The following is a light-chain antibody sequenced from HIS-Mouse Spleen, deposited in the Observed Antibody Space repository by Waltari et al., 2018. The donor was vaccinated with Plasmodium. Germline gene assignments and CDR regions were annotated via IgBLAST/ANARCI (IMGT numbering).Light chain of an antibody. CDR3: QQYYSTPLT. CDR2: WAS. V-gene: IGKV4-1*01. Sequence: DIVMTQSPDSLAVSLGERATINCKSSQSVLYSSNNQNYLAWYQQKPGQPPKLLIYWASTRESRVPDRFSGSGSGTDFTLTISSLQAEDVAVYYCQQYYSTPLTFGGGTKVEIK. CDR1: QSVLYSSNNQNY. J-gene: IGKJ4*01.